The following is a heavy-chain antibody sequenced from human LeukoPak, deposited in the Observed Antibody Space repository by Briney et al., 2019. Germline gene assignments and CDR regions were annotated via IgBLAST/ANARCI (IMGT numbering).Heavy chain of an antibody. CDR1: GFTFSSYA. V-gene: IGHV3-23*01. CDR2: ISVSGGVS. Sequence: GGSLRLSCAASGFTFSSYAMSWVRQAPGKGLEWVSTISVSGGVSYYTDSVKDRFTSSRDNSKNTLYLQMNRLRAEDTATYYCAKDFGNWGPFAHWGQGTLVTVSS. D-gene: IGHD7-27*01. CDR3: AKDFGNWGPFAH. J-gene: IGHJ4*02.